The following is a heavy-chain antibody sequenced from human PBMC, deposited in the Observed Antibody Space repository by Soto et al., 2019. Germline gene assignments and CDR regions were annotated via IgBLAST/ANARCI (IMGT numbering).Heavy chain of an antibody. CDR1: GFTFSSYG. CDR2: ISYDGSNK. V-gene: IGHV3-30*18. D-gene: IGHD3-10*01. CDR3: AKEGDRAPPYSYLDL. J-gene: IGHJ2*01. Sequence: QVQLVESGGGVVQPGRSLRLSCAASGFTFSSYGMHWVRQAPGKGLEWVAVISYDGSNKYYADSVKGRFTISRDNSKNTLFLQMNSLRAEDTAVYYCAKEGDRAPPYSYLDLWGRGTLVTVSS.